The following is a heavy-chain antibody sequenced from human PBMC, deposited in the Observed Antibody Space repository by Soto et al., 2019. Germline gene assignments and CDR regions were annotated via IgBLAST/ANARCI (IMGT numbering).Heavy chain of an antibody. Sequence: SETLSLTCAVSGGSISSSNWWSWVRQPPGKGLEWIGEIYHSGSTNYNPSLKSRVTISVDKSKNQFSLKLSSVTAADTAVYYCAKLALDSSGWYYFDYWGQGTLVTVSS. CDR2: IYHSGST. V-gene: IGHV4-4*02. D-gene: IGHD6-19*01. J-gene: IGHJ4*02. CDR1: GGSISSSNW. CDR3: AKLALDSSGWYYFDY.